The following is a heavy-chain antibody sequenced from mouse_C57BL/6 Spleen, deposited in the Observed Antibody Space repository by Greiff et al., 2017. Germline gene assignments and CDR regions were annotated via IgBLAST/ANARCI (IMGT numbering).Heavy chain of an antibody. CDR2: ISYDGSN. Sequence: EVQLQESGPGLVKPSQSLSLTCSVTGYSITSGYYWNWIRQFPGNKLEWMGYISYDGSNNYNPALKNRISITRDTAKNQFFLKLNSVTTEDTATYYCAIHYYGSSYPFAYWGQGTLVTVSA. CDR1: GYSITSGYY. CDR3: AIHYYGSSYPFAY. V-gene: IGHV3-6*01. D-gene: IGHD1-1*01. J-gene: IGHJ3*01.